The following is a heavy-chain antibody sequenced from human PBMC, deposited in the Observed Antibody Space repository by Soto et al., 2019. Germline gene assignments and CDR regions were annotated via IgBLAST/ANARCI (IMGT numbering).Heavy chain of an antibody. CDR2: IYYSGST. CDR3: ARSDLRGYSGYDPMFDY. Sequence: SETLCVTCTVSGGSSGSVGYHWSWISQHPGKGLECIGYIYYSGSTYYNPSLKSRVTISVDTSKNQFSLKLSSVTAADTAVYYCARSDLRGYSGYDPMFDYWGQGTLVTVSS. V-gene: IGHV4-31*03. CDR1: GGSSGSVGYH. J-gene: IGHJ4*02. D-gene: IGHD5-12*01.